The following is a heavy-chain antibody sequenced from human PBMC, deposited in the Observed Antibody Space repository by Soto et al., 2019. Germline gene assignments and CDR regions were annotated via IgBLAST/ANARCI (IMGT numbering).Heavy chain of an antibody. CDR1: GGSFSGYY. J-gene: IGHJ5*02. V-gene: IGHV4-34*01. Sequence: SETLSLTCAVYGGSFSGYYWSWIRQPPGKGLEWIGEINHSGSTNYNPSLKSRVTISVDASKNQFSLKLSSVTAADTAVYYCARGPRGITMVRGVIKTRNWFDPWGQGTLVT. CDR2: INHSGST. CDR3: ARGPRGITMVRGVIKTRNWFDP. D-gene: IGHD3-10*01.